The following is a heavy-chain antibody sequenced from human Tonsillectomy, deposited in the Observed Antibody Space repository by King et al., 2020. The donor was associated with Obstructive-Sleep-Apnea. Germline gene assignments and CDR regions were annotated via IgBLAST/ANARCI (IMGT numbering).Heavy chain of an antibody. CDR2: MSYSGST. CDR3: AGLVREYYGMDV. V-gene: IGHV4-39*07. Sequence: QLQESGPGLVKPSETLSLTCTVSGGSISSSSYYRGWIRQPPGKGLEWIGSMSYSGSTYYNPSLKSRVTISEDTSKNQFSPKLSSVTAADTAVYYCAGLVREYYGMDVWGQGTTVTVSS. D-gene: IGHD3-10*01. J-gene: IGHJ6*02. CDR1: GGSISSSSYY.